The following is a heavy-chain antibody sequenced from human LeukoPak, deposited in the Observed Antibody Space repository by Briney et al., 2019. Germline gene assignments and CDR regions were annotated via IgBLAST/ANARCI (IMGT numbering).Heavy chain of an antibody. J-gene: IGHJ4*02. CDR1: GFTFSSYA. CDR3: ARDQLLWFGEFTKFDY. D-gene: IGHD3-10*01. V-gene: IGHV3-30-3*01. Sequence: GGSLRLSCAASGFTFSSYAMHWVRQAPGKGLEWVAVISCDGSNKYYADSVKGRFTISRDNSKNTLYLQMNSLRAEDTAVYYCARDQLLWFGEFTKFDYWGQGTLVTVSS. CDR2: ISCDGSNK.